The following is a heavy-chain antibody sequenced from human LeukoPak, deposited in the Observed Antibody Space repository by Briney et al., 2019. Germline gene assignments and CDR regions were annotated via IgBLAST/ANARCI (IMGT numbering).Heavy chain of an antibody. CDR3: AKEKVVPAAQTPGAFDI. CDR1: GFTFSSYG. Sequence: PGGSLRLSCAASGFTFSSYGMHWVRQAPGKGLEWVAFIRYDGSNKYYADSVKGRFTISRDNSKNTLYLQMNRLRAEDTAVYYCAKEKVVPAAQTPGAFDIWGQGTMVTVSS. D-gene: IGHD2-2*01. J-gene: IGHJ3*02. CDR2: IRYDGSNK. V-gene: IGHV3-30*02.